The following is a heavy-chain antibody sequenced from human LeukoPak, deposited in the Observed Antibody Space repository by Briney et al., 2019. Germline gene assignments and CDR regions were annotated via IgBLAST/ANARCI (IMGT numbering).Heavy chain of an antibody. Sequence: GGSLRLSCAASGFTFSSYSMNWVRQAPGKGLEWVSSISSSSSYIYYADSVKGRFTISRDNAKNSLYLQMNSLRAEDTAVYYCARDNIVVVAATKAYYFDYWGQGTLVTVSS. J-gene: IGHJ4*02. V-gene: IGHV3-21*01. D-gene: IGHD2-15*01. CDR1: GFTFSSYS. CDR3: ARDNIVVVAATKAYYFDY. CDR2: ISSSSSYI.